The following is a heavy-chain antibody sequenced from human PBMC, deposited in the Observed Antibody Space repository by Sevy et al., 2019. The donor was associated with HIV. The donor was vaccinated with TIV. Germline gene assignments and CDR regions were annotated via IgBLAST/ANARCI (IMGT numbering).Heavy chain of an antibody. CDR2: INPNSGGT. D-gene: IGHD1-1*01. CDR3: ATVLAEHQMEGGYYFDY. J-gene: IGHJ4*02. V-gene: IGHV1-2*02. Sequence: ASVKVSCKASGDTFSGYYVHWVRQAPGQGLEWMGWINPNSGGTNYAQKFQGRVTMTRDTSISTAYMELRRLRSGDTAMYYCATVLAEHQMEGGYYFDYWAQGTLVTVSS. CDR1: GDTFSGYY.